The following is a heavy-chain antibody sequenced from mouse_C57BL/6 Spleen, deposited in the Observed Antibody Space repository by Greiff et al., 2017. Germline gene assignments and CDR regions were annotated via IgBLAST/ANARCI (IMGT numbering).Heavy chain of an antibody. CDR2: ISSGSSTI. Sequence: EVKLMESGGGLVKPGGSLKLSCAASGFTFSDYGMHWVRQAPEKGLEWVAYISSGSSTIYYADTVKGRFTISRDNAKNTLFLQMTSLRSEDTAMYYCAMALYGYDGGFAYWGQGTLVTVSA. D-gene: IGHD2-2*01. J-gene: IGHJ3*01. CDR1: GFTFSDYG. CDR3: AMALYGYDGGFAY. V-gene: IGHV5-17*01.